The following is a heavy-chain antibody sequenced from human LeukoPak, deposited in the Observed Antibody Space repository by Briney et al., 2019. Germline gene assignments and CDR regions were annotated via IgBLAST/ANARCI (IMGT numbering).Heavy chain of an antibody. CDR2: ITSGHTDR. CDR3: ARFRTTLTWVSALDV. V-gene: IGHV3-21*06. J-gene: IGHJ3*01. CDR1: GFPFSSFS. D-gene: IGHD1-1*01. Sequence: GGSLRLSCVASGFPFSSFSMSWVRQAPGKGLEWVSCITSGHTDRYSDSVKGRFTITRDDAANSLYLQLNDLRAEDTAVYFCARFRTTLTWVSALDVWGQGTLVVVSS.